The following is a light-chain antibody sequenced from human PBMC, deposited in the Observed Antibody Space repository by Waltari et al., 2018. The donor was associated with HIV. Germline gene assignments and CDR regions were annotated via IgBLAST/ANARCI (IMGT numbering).Light chain of an antibody. V-gene: IGLV2-23*02. CDR3: CSYAGSVV. CDR2: EVS. J-gene: IGLJ2*01. CDR1: SSDVGNYNL. Sequence: QSALTQPASVSGSPGQSITISCTGTSSDVGNYNLVSWYQQHPGKAPKRMIYEVSKRPSGVSNRFSGSKSGNTASLTISGLQAEDEADYYCCSYAGSVVFGGGTKLTVL.